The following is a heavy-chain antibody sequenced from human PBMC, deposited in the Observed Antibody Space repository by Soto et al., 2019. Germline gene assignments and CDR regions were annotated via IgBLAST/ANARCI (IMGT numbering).Heavy chain of an antibody. V-gene: IGHV3-30-3*01. J-gene: IGHJ2*01. CDR3: ARNLWRDDYNWGYFDL. D-gene: IGHD4-4*01. Sequence: QVQLVESGGGVVQPGRSLRLSCAASGFTFSSYAMHWVRQAPGKGLEWVAVISYDGSNKYYADSVKGRFTISRDNSKNTLYLKMNSLRTEDTAVYYCARNLWRDDYNWGYFDLWGRGTLVTVSS. CDR1: GFTFSSYA. CDR2: ISYDGSNK.